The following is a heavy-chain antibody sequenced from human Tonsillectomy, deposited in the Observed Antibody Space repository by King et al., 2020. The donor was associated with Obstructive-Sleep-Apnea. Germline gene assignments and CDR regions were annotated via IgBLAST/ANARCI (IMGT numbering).Heavy chain of an antibody. CDR3: ARVGLRYCRSGSCYPDAFDI. J-gene: IGHJ3*02. V-gene: IGHV4-31*03. Sequence: VQLQESGPGLVKPSQTLSLTCTVSGGAIGSGGFYWSWIRQHPGKGLDWIGYIYYSGSTYYNPSLQSRVKISLDTSKNKFSLNLSSVTAADTAGYCCARVGLRYCRSGSCYPDAFDIWGQGTVVTVSP. D-gene: IGHD2-15*01. CDR1: GGAIGSGGFY. CDR2: IYYSGST.